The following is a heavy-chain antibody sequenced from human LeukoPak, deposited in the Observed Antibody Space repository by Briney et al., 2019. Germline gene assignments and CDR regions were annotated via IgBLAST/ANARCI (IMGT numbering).Heavy chain of an antibody. V-gene: IGHV3-23*01. Sequence: PGGTLRLSCEASGFAFSNYGMNWIRQAPGKGLEWVSGIRGSGSTFYADSVRGRFTISRDNSKNTVFLQMNSLRVEDTAIYYCAKEYTGTFSPFPSYFDNWGQGTLVTVSS. D-gene: IGHD1-26*01. CDR1: GFAFSNYG. J-gene: IGHJ4*02. CDR2: IRGSGST. CDR3: AKEYTGTFSPFPSYFDN.